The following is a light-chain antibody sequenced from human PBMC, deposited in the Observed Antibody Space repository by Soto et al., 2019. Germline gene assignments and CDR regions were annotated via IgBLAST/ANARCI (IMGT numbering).Light chain of an antibody. CDR1: QSVSSDC. V-gene: IGKV3-20*01. Sequence: EIVLTQSPGTLSLSPGERAILSCRANQSVSSDCLAWYRHKPGQAPRLLVYDASSRATGIPDRFSGSGSGTDFTLTISRLEPEDFAVYYCQQYGSAPRTFGQGTKVEIK. CDR2: DAS. J-gene: IGKJ1*01. CDR3: QQYGSAPRT.